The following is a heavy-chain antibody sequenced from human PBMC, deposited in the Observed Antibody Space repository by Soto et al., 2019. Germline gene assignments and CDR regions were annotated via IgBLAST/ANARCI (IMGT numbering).Heavy chain of an antibody. V-gene: IGHV4-4*07. CDR2: IYTSGST. D-gene: IGHD3-22*01. CDR3: ARDPTYYYDSSGIPQAFDI. CDR1: GGSISCYY. Sequence: SETLSLTCTVSGGSISCYYWSWIRQPAGKGLEWIGRIYTSGSTNYNPSLKSRVTMSVDTSKNQFSLKLSSVTAADTAVYYCARDPTYYYDSSGIPQAFDIWGQGTMVTVSS. J-gene: IGHJ3*02.